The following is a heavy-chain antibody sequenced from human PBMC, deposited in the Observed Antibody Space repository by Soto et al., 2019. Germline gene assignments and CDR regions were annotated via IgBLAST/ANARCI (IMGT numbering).Heavy chain of an antibody. CDR2: ISGSSTST. D-gene: IGHD3-10*01. CDR1: GFTFSSYA. Sequence: EVQLSGSGGGLVQPGGSLRLSCAASGFTFSSYAMSWVRQAPGKGLEWVSAISGSSTSTYYADSVKGRFTISRDNSKNTPYLQMNSLRAEDTAVYYCAKDPSSGFAMENYFDYWGQGTLVTVSS. V-gene: IGHV3-23*01. CDR3: AKDPSSGFAMENYFDY. J-gene: IGHJ4*02.